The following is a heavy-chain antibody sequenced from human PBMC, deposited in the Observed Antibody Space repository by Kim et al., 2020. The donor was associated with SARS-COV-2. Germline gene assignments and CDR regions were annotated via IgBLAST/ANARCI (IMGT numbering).Heavy chain of an antibody. Sequence: GGSLRLSCAASGFTFSSYEMNWVRQAPGKGLEWVSYISSSGSTIYYADSVKGRFTISRDNAKNSLYLQMNSLRAEDTAVYYCARFLTYDFWSGYYWPYGMDVWGQGTTVTVSS. V-gene: IGHV3-48*03. CDR3: ARFLTYDFWSGYYWPYGMDV. CDR1: GFTFSSYE. J-gene: IGHJ6*02. D-gene: IGHD3-3*01. CDR2: ISSSGSTI.